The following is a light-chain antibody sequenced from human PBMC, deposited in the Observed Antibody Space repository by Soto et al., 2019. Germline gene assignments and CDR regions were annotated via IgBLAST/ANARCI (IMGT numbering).Light chain of an antibody. V-gene: IGKV1-5*03. CDR2: KAS. Sequence: DIQMTQSPSTLSASVGDRVTITCRASQSISSWLAWYQQKPGKAPKLLIYKASSLESGVPSRFSGSGSGTEFTLTISSLQPDDFATYYCQQYNSYPPFTFGPGTKVD. CDR3: QQYNSYPPFT. J-gene: IGKJ3*01. CDR1: QSISSW.